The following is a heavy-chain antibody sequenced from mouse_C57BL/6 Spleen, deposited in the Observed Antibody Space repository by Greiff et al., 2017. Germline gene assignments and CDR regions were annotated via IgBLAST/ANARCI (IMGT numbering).Heavy chain of an antibody. Sequence: QVQLQQSGPGLVQPSQSLSITCTVSGFSLTSYGVHWVRQSPGKGLEWLGVLWRGGSTDYTAALMSRLSITKDNSKSQVFFKMNSLQADDTARYYCAKNRNDYDVYLDYWGQGTTLTVSS. V-gene: IGHV2-5*01. D-gene: IGHD2-4*01. CDR2: LWRGGST. CDR1: GFSLTSYG. J-gene: IGHJ2*01. CDR3: AKNRNDYDVYLDY.